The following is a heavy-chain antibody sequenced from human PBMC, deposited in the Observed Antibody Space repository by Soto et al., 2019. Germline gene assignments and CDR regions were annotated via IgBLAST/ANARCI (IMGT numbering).Heavy chain of an antibody. J-gene: IGHJ6*02. V-gene: IGHV3-48*03. Sequence: PGGSLRLSCAASGFTFSSYEMNWVRQAPGKGLEWVSYISSSGSTIYYADSVKGRFTISRDNAKNSLYLQMNSLRAEDTAVYYCARDRVVVVEAYYYYYYGMDVWGQGTTVTVSS. CDR2: ISSSGSTI. CDR1: GFTFSSYE. D-gene: IGHD2-21*01. CDR3: ARDRVVVVEAYYYYYYGMDV.